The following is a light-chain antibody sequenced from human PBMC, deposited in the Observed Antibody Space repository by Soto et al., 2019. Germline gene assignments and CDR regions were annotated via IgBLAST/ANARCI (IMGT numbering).Light chain of an antibody. CDR3: GTWDSSLSIFV. J-gene: IGLJ1*01. CDR2: END. V-gene: IGLV1-51*02. CDR1: SSNIGNYY. Sequence: QSLLTQPPSVSAAPGQKVTMSCSGCSSNIGNYYVSWHQQLPGTAPELLIYENDKRPSGIPDRFSGSKSGTSATLGITGLQTGDEADYYCGTWDSSLSIFVFGTGTKVTVL.